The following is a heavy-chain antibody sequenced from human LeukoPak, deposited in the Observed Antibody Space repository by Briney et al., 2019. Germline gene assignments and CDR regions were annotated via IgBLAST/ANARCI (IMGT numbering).Heavy chain of an antibody. CDR1: GFTFDRFW. CDR3: ARQPQHEAYFDY. CDR2: IKADASEE. J-gene: IGHJ4*02. V-gene: IGHV3-7*01. Sequence: GGSLRLSCVASGFTFDRFWMSWVRQAPGKGLEWVANIKADASEEKYLDSVKGRFKIFRDNAEDSLFLQMNSLRAEDTAVYYCARQPQHEAYFDYWGQGALVTVSS.